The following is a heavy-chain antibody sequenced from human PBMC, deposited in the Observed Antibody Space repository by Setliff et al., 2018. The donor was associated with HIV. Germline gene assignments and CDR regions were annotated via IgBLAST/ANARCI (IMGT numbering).Heavy chain of an antibody. Sequence: SETLSLTCNVSGGSISGYFWTWIRQPAGKGLEWIGRIYTSGSTNYDPSLKSRLSMSIDTSKNHFSLRLTSVTAADTAVYYCARDLPELTGRSFDPWGQGIQVTVSS. J-gene: IGHJ5*02. CDR3: ARDLPELTGRSFDP. D-gene: IGHD7-27*01. CDR2: IYTSGST. CDR1: GGSISGYF. V-gene: IGHV4-4*07.